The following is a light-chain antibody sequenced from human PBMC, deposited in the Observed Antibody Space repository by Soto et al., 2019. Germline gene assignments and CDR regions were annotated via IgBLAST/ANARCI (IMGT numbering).Light chain of an antibody. V-gene: IGLV2-14*03. CDR3: TSSTSRGTYV. J-gene: IGLJ1*01. Sequence: QSALTQPASVSGSPGQAITISCTGTSSDVGAYNFVSWYRQHPGKAPKLIIYNVSDRPSGVSNRFSGSKSANTASLTISGLQAVDEADYYCTSSTSRGTYVFGTGTKVTVL. CDR2: NVS. CDR1: SSDVGAYNF.